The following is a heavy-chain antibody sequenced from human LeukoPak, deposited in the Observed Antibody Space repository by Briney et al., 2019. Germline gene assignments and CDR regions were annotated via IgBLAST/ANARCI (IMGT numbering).Heavy chain of an antibody. CDR1: GYTFTSYG. J-gene: IGHJ4*02. V-gene: IGHV1-18*01. CDR2: ISAYNGNT. CDR3: ARRGSCSSSSCQPIDH. Sequence: ASVKVSCKASGYTFTSYGISWVRQAPGQGLEWMGWISAYNGNTNYAQKLQGRVTMTTDTSTSTAYMEVRNLRSDDTAVYYCARRGSCSSSSCQPIDHWGQGTLVIVSS. D-gene: IGHD2-2*01.